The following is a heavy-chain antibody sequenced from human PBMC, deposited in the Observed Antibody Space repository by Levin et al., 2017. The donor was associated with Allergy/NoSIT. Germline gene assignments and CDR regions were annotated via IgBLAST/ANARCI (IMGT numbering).Heavy chain of an antibody. CDR2: ISYDGSNK. CDR3: AKDPGVGAAAIDY. V-gene: IGHV3-30*18. CDR1: GFTFSSYG. D-gene: IGHD1-26*01. Sequence: SCAASGFTFSSYGMHWVRQAPGKGLEWVAVISYDGSNKYYADSVKGRFTISRDNSKNTLYLQMNSLRAEDTAVYYCAKDPGVGAAAIDYWGQGTLLPLSS. J-gene: IGHJ4*02.